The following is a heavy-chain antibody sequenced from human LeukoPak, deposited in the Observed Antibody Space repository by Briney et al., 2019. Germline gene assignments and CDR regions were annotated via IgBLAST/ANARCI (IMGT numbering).Heavy chain of an antibody. J-gene: IGHJ4*02. CDR2: IKQDGSEK. CDR3: ARGLSGWLSAVDY. CDR1: GFPFNNYW. Sequence: GGPLSLFCAISGFPFNNYWMSWVRQAPGKGVEWVANIKQDGSEKYYVDSVKGRFTISRDNAKNSRYLQMNSLRAEDTAVYYCARGLSGWLSAVDYWGQGTLVTVSS. V-gene: IGHV3-7*04. D-gene: IGHD6-19*01.